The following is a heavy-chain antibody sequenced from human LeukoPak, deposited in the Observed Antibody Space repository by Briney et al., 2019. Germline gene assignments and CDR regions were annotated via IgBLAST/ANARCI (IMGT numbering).Heavy chain of an antibody. CDR1: GYTFTSYA. CDR3: ARSRVTTVVIDY. D-gene: IGHD4-23*01. Sequence: ASVKVSCKASGYTFTSYAMHWVHQAPGQRLEWMGWINAGNGNTKYSQKFQGRVTITRDTSASTAYMELSSLGSEDTAVYYCARSRVTTVVIDYWGRGTLVTVSS. V-gene: IGHV1-3*01. J-gene: IGHJ4*02. CDR2: INAGNGNT.